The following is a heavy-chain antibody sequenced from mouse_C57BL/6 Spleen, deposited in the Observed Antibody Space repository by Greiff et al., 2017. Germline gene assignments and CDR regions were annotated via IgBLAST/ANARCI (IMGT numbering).Heavy chain of an antibody. J-gene: IGHJ2*01. V-gene: IGHV1-80*01. CDR3: AKEDLYDGYYGY. D-gene: IGHD2-3*01. CDR1: GYAFSSYW. Sequence: VQLLESGAELVKPAASVKISCKASGYAFSSYWMNWVKQRPGTGLEWIGQIYPGDGASNYNRKYKDKATLTADKSSSAAYMQLSSLTTKDSAVYFCAKEDLYDGYYGYWGQGTTLTVSS. CDR2: IYPGDGAS.